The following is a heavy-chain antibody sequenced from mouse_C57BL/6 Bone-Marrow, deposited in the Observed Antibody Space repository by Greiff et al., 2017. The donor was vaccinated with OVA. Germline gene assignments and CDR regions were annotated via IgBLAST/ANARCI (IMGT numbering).Heavy chain of an antibody. CDR2: ISYDGSN. D-gene: IGHD2-2*01. CDR3: AGLRRAMDY. V-gene: IGHV3-6*01. CDR1: GYSITSGYY. Sequence: EVQVVESGPGLVKPSQSLSLTCSVTGYSITSGYYWNWIRQFPGNKLEWMGYISYDGSNNYNPSLKNRISITRDTSKNQFFLKLNSVTTEDTATYYCAGLRRAMDYWGQGTSVTVSS. J-gene: IGHJ4*01.